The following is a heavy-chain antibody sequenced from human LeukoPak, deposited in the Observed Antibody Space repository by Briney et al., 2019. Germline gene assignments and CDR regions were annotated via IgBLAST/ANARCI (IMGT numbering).Heavy chain of an antibody. V-gene: IGHV3-9*01. CDR2: ISWNSGSI. CDR1: GFTFDDYA. D-gene: IGHD3-10*01. Sequence: PGGSLRLSCAASGFTFDDYAMHWVRQAPGKGLEWVSGISWNSGSIGYADSVKGRFTISRDNAKNSLYLQMNSLRAEDTALYYCARSKVPYSLWFGAFDYWGQGTLVTVSS. J-gene: IGHJ4*02. CDR3: ARSKVPYSLWFGAFDY.